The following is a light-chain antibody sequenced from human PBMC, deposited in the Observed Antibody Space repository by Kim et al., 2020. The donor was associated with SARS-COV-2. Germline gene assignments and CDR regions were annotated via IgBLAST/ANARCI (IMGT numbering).Light chain of an antibody. CDR2: YDS. CDR3: QVWDSSSDHRVV. V-gene: IGLV3-21*04. J-gene: IGLJ2*01. CDR1: SMGSKG. Sequence: GRTARVSCGGNSMGSKGVPGYQRQSGQAPVLVIYYDSDRPSGIPERFSGSNSGNTATLTISRVEAGDEADYYCQVWDSSSDHRVVFGGGTKVTVL.